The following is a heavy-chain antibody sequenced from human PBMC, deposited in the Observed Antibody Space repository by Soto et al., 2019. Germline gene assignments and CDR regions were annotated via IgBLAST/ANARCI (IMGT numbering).Heavy chain of an antibody. CDR2: IYYSGST. Sequence: SETLSLTCTVSGGSISSYYWSWIRQPPGKGLEWIGYIYYSGSTNYNPSLKSRVTISVDTSKNQFSLKLSSVTAADTAVYYCARLNTFYYDSSGYYYPGTYFDYWGQGTLVTVSS. D-gene: IGHD3-22*01. V-gene: IGHV4-59*01. J-gene: IGHJ4*02. CDR3: ARLNTFYYDSSGYYYPGTYFDY. CDR1: GGSISSYY.